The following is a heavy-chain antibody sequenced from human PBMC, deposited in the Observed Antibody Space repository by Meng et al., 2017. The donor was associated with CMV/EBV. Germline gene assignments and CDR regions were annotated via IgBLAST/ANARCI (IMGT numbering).Heavy chain of an antibody. J-gene: IGHJ4*02. Sequence: GGSLRLSCAASGFTFSSYSMNWVRQAPGKGLEWVSYISSSSSTIYYADSVKGRFTISRDNAKNSLYLQMNSLRAEDTAVYYCAKDPISNLPYYFDYWGQGTLVTVSS. V-gene: IGHV3-48*04. CDR3: AKDPISNLPYYFDY. CDR2: ISSSSSTI. D-gene: IGHD4/OR15-4a*01. CDR1: GFTFSSYS.